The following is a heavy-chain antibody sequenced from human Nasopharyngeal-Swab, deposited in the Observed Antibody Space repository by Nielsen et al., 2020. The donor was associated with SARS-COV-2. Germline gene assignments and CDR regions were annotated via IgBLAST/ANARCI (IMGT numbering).Heavy chain of an antibody. CDR3: ARVQLWLMFSAGMDV. V-gene: IGHV3-48*03. CDR2: ISSSGSTI. J-gene: IGHJ6*02. Sequence: GESLKISCAASGFTFSSYEMNWVSQAPGKGLEWVSYISSSGSTIYYADSVKGRFTISRDNAKNSLYLQMNSLRAEDTAVYYCARVQLWLMFSAGMDVWGQGTTVTVSS. CDR1: GFTFSSYE. D-gene: IGHD5-18*01.